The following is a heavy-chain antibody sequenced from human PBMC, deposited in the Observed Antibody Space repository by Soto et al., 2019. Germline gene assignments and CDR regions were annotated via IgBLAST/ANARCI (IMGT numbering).Heavy chain of an antibody. V-gene: IGHV4-31*03. J-gene: IGHJ6*02. CDR2: IYYSGST. CDR3: ARDPSIADFYGMDV. Sequence: QVQLQESGPGLVKPSQTLSLTCSVSGGSISSGGNYWNWIRQHPGKGLEWIGYIYYSGSTYYNPSLKSRVTISVDKSTNQFSLKLSSVTAAETAVYYCARDPSIADFYGMDVWGQGTTVTVSS. CDR1: GGSISSGGNY. D-gene: IGHD6-13*01.